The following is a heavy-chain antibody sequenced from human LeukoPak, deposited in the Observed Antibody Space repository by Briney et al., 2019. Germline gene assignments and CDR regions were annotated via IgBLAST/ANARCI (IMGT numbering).Heavy chain of an antibody. CDR2: INAGNGNT. CDR3: ARISSSWYYFDY. CDR1: GYTFTSCA. V-gene: IGHV1-3*01. Sequence: ASVKVSCKASGYTFTSCAMHWVRQAPGQRLEWMGWINAGNGNTKYSQKFQGRVTITRDTSASTAYMELSSLRSEDTAVYYCARISSSWYYFDYWGQGTLVTVSS. D-gene: IGHD6-13*01. J-gene: IGHJ4*02.